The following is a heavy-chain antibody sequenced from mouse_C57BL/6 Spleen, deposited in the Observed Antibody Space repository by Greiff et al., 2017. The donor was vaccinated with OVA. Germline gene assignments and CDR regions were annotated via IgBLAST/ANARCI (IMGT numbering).Heavy chain of an antibody. CDR3: ARSGFITTVVDWYFDV. J-gene: IGHJ1*03. D-gene: IGHD1-1*01. V-gene: IGHV1-80*01. CDR2: IYPGDGDT. Sequence: QVQLQQSGAELVKPGASVKISCKASGYAFSSYWMNWVKQRPGKGLEWIGQIYPGDGDTNYNGKFKGKATLTADKSSSTAYMQLSSLTSEDSAVYFCARSGFITTVVDWYFDVWGTGTTVTVSS. CDR1: GYAFSSYW.